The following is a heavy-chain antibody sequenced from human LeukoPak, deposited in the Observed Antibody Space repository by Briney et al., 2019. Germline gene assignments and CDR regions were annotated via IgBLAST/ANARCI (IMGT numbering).Heavy chain of an antibody. J-gene: IGHJ4*02. CDR1: GFTFSSYA. V-gene: IGHV3-30-3*02. CDR2: ISYDGSNK. D-gene: IGHD6-6*01. CDR3: AKRPSARGDY. Sequence: GGSLRLSCAASGFTFSSYAMHWVRQAPGKGLEWVAVISYDGSNKYYADSVKGRFTISRDNSKNTLYLQMNSLRAEDTAVYCCAKRPSARGDYWGQGTLVTVSS.